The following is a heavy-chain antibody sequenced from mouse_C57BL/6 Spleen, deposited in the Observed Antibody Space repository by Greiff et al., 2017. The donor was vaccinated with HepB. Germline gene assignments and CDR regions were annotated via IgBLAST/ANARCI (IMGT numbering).Heavy chain of an antibody. CDR3: AREVNLLLRGGAMDY. J-gene: IGHJ4*01. V-gene: IGHV1-18*01. D-gene: IGHD1-1*01. CDR2: INPNNGGT. Sequence: EVQLQQSGPELVKPGASVKIPCKASGYTFTDYNMDWVKQSHGKSLEWIGDINPNNGGTIYNQKFKGKATLTVDKSSSTAYMELRSLTSEDTAVYYCAREVNLLLRGGAMDYWGQGTSVTVSS. CDR1: GYTFTDYN.